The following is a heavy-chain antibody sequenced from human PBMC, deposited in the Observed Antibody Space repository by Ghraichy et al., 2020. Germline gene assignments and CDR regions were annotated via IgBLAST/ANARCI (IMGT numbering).Heavy chain of an antibody. CDR2: ISYDGSNK. V-gene: IGHV3-30*18. CDR1: GFTFSSYG. D-gene: IGHD2-15*01. J-gene: IGHJ4*02. CDR3: AKGVGFSS. Sequence: LSLTCAASGFTFSSYGMHWVRQAPGKGLEWVAVISYDGSNKYYADSVKGRFTISRDNSKNTLYLQMNSLRAEDTAVYYCAKGVGFSSWGQGTLVTVSS.